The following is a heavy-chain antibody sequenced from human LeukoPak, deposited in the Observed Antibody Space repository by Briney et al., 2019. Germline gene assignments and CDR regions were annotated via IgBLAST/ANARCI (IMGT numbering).Heavy chain of an antibody. Sequence: SSETLSLTCTVSGGSISSGSYYWSWIRQPAGKGLEWIGRIYTSGSTNYNPSLKSRVTISVDTSKNQFSLKLSSVTAADTAVYYCASGLSDSSGYYGLDYWAREPWSPSPQ. J-gene: IGHJ4*02. D-gene: IGHD3-22*01. CDR1: GGSISSGSYY. CDR2: IYTSGST. V-gene: IGHV4-61*02. CDR3: ASGLSDSSGYYGLDY.